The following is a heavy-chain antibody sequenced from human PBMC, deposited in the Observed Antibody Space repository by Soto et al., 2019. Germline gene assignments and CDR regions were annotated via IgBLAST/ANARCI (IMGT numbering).Heavy chain of an antibody. Sequence: GASVKVSCKASGYTFTSYDINWVRQATGQGLEWMGWMNPNSGNTGYAQKFQGRVTMTRNTSISTAYMELSSLRSEDTAVYYCASRPRWYDSSGYSGSDDAFDIWGQGTMVTVSS. CDR2: MNPNSGNT. CDR3: ASRPRWYDSSGYSGSDDAFDI. CDR1: GYTFTSYD. J-gene: IGHJ3*02. V-gene: IGHV1-8*01. D-gene: IGHD3-22*01.